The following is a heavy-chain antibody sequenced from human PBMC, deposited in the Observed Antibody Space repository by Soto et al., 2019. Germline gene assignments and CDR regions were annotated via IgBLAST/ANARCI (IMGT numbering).Heavy chain of an antibody. CDR2: IRSKTKGSAT. CDR3: TSPAKVGDTVFLNEL. J-gene: IGHJ4*02. D-gene: IGHD3-10*01. CDR1: GFTFSGSA. Sequence: EVQLVESGGGLVQPGGSLKLSCAASGFTFSGSAVHWVRQASGKGLEWVGRIRSKTKGSATAYAASVKGRFTISRDDSNNTAYLHMSSLKTEDTALYYCTSPAKVGDTVFLNELRGQGTLVTVSS. V-gene: IGHV3-73*02.